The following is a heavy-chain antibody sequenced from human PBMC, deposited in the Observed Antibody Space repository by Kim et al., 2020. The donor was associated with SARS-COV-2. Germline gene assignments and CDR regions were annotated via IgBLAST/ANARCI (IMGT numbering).Heavy chain of an antibody. CDR2: ISGSGGST. V-gene: IGHV3-23*01. CDR1: GFTFSSYA. CDR3: AKSGGGWSYFDY. J-gene: IGHJ4*02. D-gene: IGHD6-19*01. Sequence: GGSLRLSCAASGFTFSSYAMSWVRQAPGKGLEWVSGISGSGGSTYYADSVKGRFTISRDNSKNTLYLQINSLRAEDTAVYYCAKSGGGWSYFDYWGQGTLVTVSS.